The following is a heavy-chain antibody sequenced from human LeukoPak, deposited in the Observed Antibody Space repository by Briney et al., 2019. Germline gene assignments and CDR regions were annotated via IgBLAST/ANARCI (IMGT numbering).Heavy chain of an antibody. J-gene: IGHJ3*02. D-gene: IGHD4-17*01. Sequence: GGSLRLSCAASGFTFSSYAMSWVRQAPGKGLEWVSGISWNSGSIGCADSVKGRFTISRDNAKNSLYLQMNSLRAEDTALYYCAKDIRLGDYGDYRNAFDIWGQGTMVTVSS. CDR3: AKDIRLGDYGDYRNAFDI. V-gene: IGHV3-9*01. CDR2: ISWNSGSI. CDR1: GFTFSSYA.